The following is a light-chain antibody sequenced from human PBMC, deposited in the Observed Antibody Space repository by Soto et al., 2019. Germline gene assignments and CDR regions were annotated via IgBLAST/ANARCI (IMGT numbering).Light chain of an antibody. V-gene: IGLV1-40*01. CDR3: QAFDRSLGNSL. Sequence: QPVLTQPPSMSGAPGQRVTISCTGSSSNIGGYDVHWYQQLPETAPKLPMFVNSNRASGVPDRFSGSKSGTSASLTITGLQPEDEAYYYCQAFDRSLGNSLFGGGTKLTVL. CDR2: VNS. J-gene: IGLJ2*01. CDR1: SSNIGGYD.